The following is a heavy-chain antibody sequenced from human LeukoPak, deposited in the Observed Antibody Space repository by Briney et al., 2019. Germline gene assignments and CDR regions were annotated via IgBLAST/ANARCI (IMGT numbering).Heavy chain of an antibody. D-gene: IGHD6-19*01. CDR1: GFTFSSYA. Sequence: PGGSLRLSCAASGFTFSSYAMHWVRQAPGKGLEWVAVISYDGSNKYYADSVKGRFTISRDNSKNTLYLQMNSLRAEDTAVYYCAKGIAVAGLDYRGQGTLVTVSS. CDR2: ISYDGSNK. V-gene: IGHV3-30*04. CDR3: AKGIAVAGLDY. J-gene: IGHJ4*02.